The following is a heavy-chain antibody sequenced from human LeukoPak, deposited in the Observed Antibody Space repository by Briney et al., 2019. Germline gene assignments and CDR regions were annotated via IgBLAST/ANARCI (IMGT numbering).Heavy chain of an antibody. V-gene: IGHV4-39*07. J-gene: IGHJ4*02. CDR3: ARDPHY. Sequence: SETLSLTCTVSGGSISSSSYYWGWIRQPPGKGLEWIGYIYHSGSTNYNPSLKSRVTISVDTSKNQFSLKLSSVTAADTAVYYCARDPHYWGQGTLVTVSS. CDR2: IYHSGST. CDR1: GGSISSSSYY.